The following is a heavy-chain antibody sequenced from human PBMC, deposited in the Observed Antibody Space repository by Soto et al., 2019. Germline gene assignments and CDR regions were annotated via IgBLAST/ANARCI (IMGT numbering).Heavy chain of an antibody. V-gene: IGHV4-59*08. D-gene: IGHD2-15*01. CDR2: IYYSGST. CDR3: ARQQLGYCSGGSCYSWFWCFAP. Sequence: SETLSLTCTVSGGSISSYYWSWIRQPPGKGLEWIGYIYYSGSTNYNPSLKSRVTISVDTSTSTAYMDLRSLGSDDTAVYYCARQQLGYCSGGSCYSWFWCFAPWGQGTLVTVSS. CDR1: GGSISSYY. J-gene: IGHJ5*02.